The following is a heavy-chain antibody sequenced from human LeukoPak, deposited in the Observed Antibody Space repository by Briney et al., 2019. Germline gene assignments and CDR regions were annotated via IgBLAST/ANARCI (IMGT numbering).Heavy chain of an antibody. J-gene: IGHJ4*02. CDR3: AKRKPTVTTTYYFDY. V-gene: IGHV3-11*01. D-gene: IGHD4-17*01. Sequence: PGGSLRLSCAASGFTFSDYYMSWIRQAPGKGVEWVSYISSSGSTIYYADSVKGRFTISRDNSKNTLYLQMNSLRAEDTAVYYCAKRKPTVTTTYYFDYWGQGTLVTVSS. CDR2: ISSSGSTI. CDR1: GFTFSDYY.